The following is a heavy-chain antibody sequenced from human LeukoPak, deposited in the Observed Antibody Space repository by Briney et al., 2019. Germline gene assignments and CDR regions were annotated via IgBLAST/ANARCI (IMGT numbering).Heavy chain of an antibody. CDR2: IYTSGST. V-gene: IGHV4-61*02. D-gene: IGHD1-14*01. Sequence: SETLSLTCAVSGGSISSGSYYWSWIRQPAGKGLEWIGRIYTSGSTNYNPSLKSRVTISVDTSKNQFSLKLSSVTAADTAVYYCASSEDYWGQGTLVTVSS. J-gene: IGHJ4*02. CDR3: ASSEDY. CDR1: GGSISSGSYY.